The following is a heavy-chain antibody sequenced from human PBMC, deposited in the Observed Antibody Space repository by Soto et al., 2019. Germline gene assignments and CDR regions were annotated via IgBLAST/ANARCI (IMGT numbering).Heavy chain of an antibody. J-gene: IGHJ4*02. V-gene: IGHV1-69*06. Sequence: GASVKVSCKASGGTFSSYAISWVRPAPGQGLEWMGGIIPICGTANYAQKFQGRVTITADKSTSTAYMELSSLRSEDTAVYYCASPRTHMVRGVYEYYFDYWGQGTLVTVSS. D-gene: IGHD3-10*01. CDR2: IIPICGTA. CDR3: ASPRTHMVRGVYEYYFDY. CDR1: GGTFSSYA.